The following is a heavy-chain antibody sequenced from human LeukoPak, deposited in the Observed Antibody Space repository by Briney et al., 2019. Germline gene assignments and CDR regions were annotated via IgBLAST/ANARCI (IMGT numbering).Heavy chain of an antibody. D-gene: IGHD6-19*01. J-gene: IGHJ2*01. V-gene: IGHV3-23*01. CDR3: AKDAPHLAVALNWYFDL. CDR1: GFTFSSYA. Sequence: PGGSLRLSCAASGFTFSSYAMSWVGQAPGKGLEWVSAISGSGGSTYYADSVKGRFTISRDNSKNTLYLQMNSLRAEDTAVYYCAKDAPHLAVALNWYFDLWGRGTLVTVSS. CDR2: ISGSGGST.